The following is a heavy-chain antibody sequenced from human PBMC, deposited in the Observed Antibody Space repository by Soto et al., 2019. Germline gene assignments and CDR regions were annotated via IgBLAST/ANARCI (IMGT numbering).Heavy chain of an antibody. D-gene: IGHD2-2*01. CDR3: AKDGSSTVVAKKYYFDY. J-gene: IGHJ4*02. CDR1: GYTFTGYY. V-gene: IGHV1-2*04. CDR2: INPNSGGT. Sequence: ASVKVSCKASGYTFTGYYMHWVRQAPGQGLEWMGWINPNSGGTNYAQKFQGWVTMTRDTSISTAYMELSRLRSDDTAVYYCAKDGSSTVVAKKYYFDYWGLGTLVTVSS.